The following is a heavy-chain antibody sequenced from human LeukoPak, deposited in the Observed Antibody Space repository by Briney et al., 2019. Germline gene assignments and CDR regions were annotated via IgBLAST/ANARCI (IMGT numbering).Heavy chain of an antibody. Sequence: PGGSLRLSCAASGFTFSSYSMNWVRQAPGKGLEWVSSISSSSSYIYYADSVKGRFTISRDNAKNSLYLQMNSLRAEDTAVYYCARDRGGIWSGYSHWGQGTLVTVSS. CDR2: ISSSSSYI. V-gene: IGHV3-21*01. J-gene: IGHJ4*02. D-gene: IGHD3-3*01. CDR1: GFTFSSYS. CDR3: ARDRGGIWSGYSH.